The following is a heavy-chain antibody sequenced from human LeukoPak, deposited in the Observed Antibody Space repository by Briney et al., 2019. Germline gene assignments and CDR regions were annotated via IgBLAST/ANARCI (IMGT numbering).Heavy chain of an antibody. CDR3: ARGSPRFLEWLPYLDNWFDP. V-gene: IGHV1-69*13. CDR2: IIPIFGTA. Sequence: SVKVSCKASGYTFTSYYMHWVRQAPGQGLEWMGGIIPIFGTANYAQKFQGRVTITADESTSTAYMELSSLRSEDTAVYYCARGSPRFLEWLPYLDNWFDPWGQGTLVTVSS. D-gene: IGHD3-3*01. CDR1: GYTFTSYY. J-gene: IGHJ5*02.